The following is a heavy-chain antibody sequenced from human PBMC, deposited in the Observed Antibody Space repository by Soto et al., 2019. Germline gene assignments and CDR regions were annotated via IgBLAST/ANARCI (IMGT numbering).Heavy chain of an antibody. CDR2: IRNKAYNYTT. J-gene: IGHJ4*02. V-gene: IGHV3-72*01. CDR1: GFSFSDHY. Sequence: GGSLRLSCAASGFSFSDHYMDWVRQAPGKGLEWVGRIRNKAYNYTTEYAASVKGRFTISRDESKKSLYLQMNSLKTEDTAVYYCVRGPKLDYWGQGTLVTVSS. CDR3: VRGPKLDY.